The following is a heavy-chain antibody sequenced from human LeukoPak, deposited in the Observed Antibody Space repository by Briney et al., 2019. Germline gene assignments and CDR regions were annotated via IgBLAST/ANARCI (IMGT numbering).Heavy chain of an antibody. Sequence: SETLSLTCAVYGGSFSGYYRSWIRQPPGKGLEWIGEINHSGSTNYNPSLKSRVTISVDTSKNQFSLKLSSVTAADTAVYYCASAYSSGWSDYWGQGTLVTVSS. J-gene: IGHJ4*02. CDR2: INHSGST. V-gene: IGHV4-34*01. CDR1: GGSFSGYY. D-gene: IGHD6-19*01. CDR3: ASAYSSGWSDY.